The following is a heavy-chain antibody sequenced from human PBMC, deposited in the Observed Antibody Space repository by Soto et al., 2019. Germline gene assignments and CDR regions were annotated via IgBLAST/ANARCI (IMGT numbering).Heavy chain of an antibody. D-gene: IGHD3-9*01. Sequence: GASVNVSCKASGYTFTSYYMHWVRQAPGQGLEWMGIINPSGGSTSYAQKFQGRVTMTRDTSTSTVYMELSSLRSEDTAVYYCARDYVLRYFDWLSPNYYYYYCMDVWG. V-gene: IGHV1-46*01. CDR1: GYTFTSYY. CDR3: ARDYVLRYFDWLSPNYYYYYCMDV. CDR2: INPSGGST. J-gene: IGHJ6*02.